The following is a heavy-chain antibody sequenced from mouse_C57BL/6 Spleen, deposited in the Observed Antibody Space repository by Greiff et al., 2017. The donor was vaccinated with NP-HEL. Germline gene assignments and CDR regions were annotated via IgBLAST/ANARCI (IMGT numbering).Heavy chain of an antibody. CDR3: ARSYYYGSSPYYYAMDY. D-gene: IGHD1-1*01. J-gene: IGHJ4*01. CDR1: GFTFSDYG. CDR2: ISSGSSTI. V-gene: IGHV5-17*01. Sequence: EVQVVESGGGLVKPGGSLKLSCAASGFTFSDYGMHWVRQAPEKGLEWVAYISSGSSTIYYADTVKGRFTISRDNAKHTLFLQMTSLRSEDTAMYYCARSYYYGSSPYYYAMDYWGQGTSVTVSS.